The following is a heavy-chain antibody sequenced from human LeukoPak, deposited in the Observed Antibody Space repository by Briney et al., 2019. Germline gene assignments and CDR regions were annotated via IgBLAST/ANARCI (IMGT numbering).Heavy chain of an antibody. J-gene: IGHJ4*02. CDR1: GVSFSSGSYY. D-gene: IGHD3-22*01. CDR3: AEVDSSGYQIDY. CDR2: IYYTGST. Sequence: KTSETLSLTCTVSGVSFSSGSYYWGWIPQPPGKGLESIGYIYYTGSTNYNPSLESRVTMSVDTSKNQFSLNLSSVAATDTAVYYCAEVDSSGYQIDYWGQGTLVTVSS. V-gene: IGHV4-61*01.